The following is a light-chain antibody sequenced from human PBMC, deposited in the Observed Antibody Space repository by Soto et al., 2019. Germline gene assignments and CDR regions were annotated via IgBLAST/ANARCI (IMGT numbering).Light chain of an antibody. Sequence: SALTQPASVSGSPGQSITISCAGTSSDVGGYNYVSWYQHHPDKAPKLMIYEVRHRPSGVSNRFSGSKSGNTASLTISGLLAEDEADYYCTSYTSSSTNVVFGGGTKLTVL. CDR1: SSDVGGYNY. V-gene: IGLV2-14*01. CDR3: TSYTSSSTNVV. CDR2: EVR. J-gene: IGLJ2*01.